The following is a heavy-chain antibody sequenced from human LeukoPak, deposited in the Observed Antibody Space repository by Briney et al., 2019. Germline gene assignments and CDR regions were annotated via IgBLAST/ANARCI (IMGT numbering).Heavy chain of an antibody. V-gene: IGHV1-2*02. CDR1: GYTFTGYY. D-gene: IGHD3-10*01. Sequence: ASVKVSCKASGYTFTGYYMHWVRQAPGQGLEWMGWINPNSGGTNYAQKFQGRVTMTRDTSINTAYMELSRLRSDDTAVYYCARVLWFGDRYHGGAFDIWGQGTMVTVSS. J-gene: IGHJ3*02. CDR2: INPNSGGT. CDR3: ARVLWFGDRYHGGAFDI.